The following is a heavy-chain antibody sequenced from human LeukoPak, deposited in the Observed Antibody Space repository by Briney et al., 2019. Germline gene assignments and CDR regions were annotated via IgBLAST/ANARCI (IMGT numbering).Heavy chain of an antibody. CDR1: GGTFSSYT. V-gene: IGHV1-69*02. Sequence: ASVKVSCKASGGTFSSYTISWVRQAPGQGLEWMGRIIPILGIANYAQKSQGRVTITADKSTSTAYMELSSLRSEDTAVYYCASRRDGYNNGFDYCGQGTLVTVSS. D-gene: IGHD5-24*01. CDR2: IIPILGIA. CDR3: ASRRDGYNNGFDY. J-gene: IGHJ4*02.